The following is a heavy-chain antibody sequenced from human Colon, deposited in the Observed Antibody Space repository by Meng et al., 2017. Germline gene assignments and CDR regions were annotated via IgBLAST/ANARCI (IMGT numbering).Heavy chain of an antibody. V-gene: IGHV4-30-4*01. CDR2: IYYSGST. CDR1: GGSISSGDYY. D-gene: IGHD4-17*01. CDR3: ARDRKHYGERGWFDP. J-gene: IGHJ5*02. Sequence: QVRLKEAGPGLVQPSQPLSLTCTVSGGSISSGDYYWSWIRQPPGKGLEWIGYIYYSGSTYSNASLKSRVTISIDRSKNQFSLKLSSVTAADTAVYYCARDRKHYGERGWFDPWGQGTLVTVSS.